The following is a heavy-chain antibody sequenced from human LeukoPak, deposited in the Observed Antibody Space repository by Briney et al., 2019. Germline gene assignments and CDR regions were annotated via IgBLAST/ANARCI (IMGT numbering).Heavy chain of an antibody. CDR2: ISSNGGST. Sequence: GGSLRLSCSASGFTFSSYAMHWVRQAPGKGLEYVSGISSNGGSTYYADSVKGRFTISRDNSKNTLYLQMSSLRADDTSVYYCVKDYNWNIFHYWGQGTLVTVSS. CDR1: GFTFSSYA. D-gene: IGHD1/OR15-1a*01. J-gene: IGHJ4*02. CDR3: VKDYNWNIFHY. V-gene: IGHV3-64D*09.